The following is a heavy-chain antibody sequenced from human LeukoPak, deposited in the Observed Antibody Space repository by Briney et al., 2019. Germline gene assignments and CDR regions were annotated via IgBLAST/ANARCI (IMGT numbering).Heavy chain of an antibody. Sequence: GGSLRLSCAASGFTFSSYEMNWVRQAPGKGLEWFSYISSRGNTIYYADPVKGRFTISRDNAKNSLYLQMNSLRAEDTAVYYCARLDPGKGYWGQGTLVTVSS. J-gene: IGHJ4*02. CDR1: GFTFSSYE. CDR2: ISSRGNTI. D-gene: IGHD4-23*01. CDR3: ARLDPGKGY. V-gene: IGHV3-48*03.